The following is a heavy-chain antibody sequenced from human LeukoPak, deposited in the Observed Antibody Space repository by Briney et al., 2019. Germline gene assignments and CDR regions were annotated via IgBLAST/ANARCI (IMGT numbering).Heavy chain of an antibody. CDR3: ARAYSGYDTADYYYYYMDV. CDR2: IIPIFGTA. Sequence: SVKVSCKASGGTFSSYAISWVRQAPGQGLEWMGGIIPIFGTANYAQKFQGRVMITTDESTSTAYMELSSLRSEDTAVYYCARAYSGYDTADYYYYYMDVWGKGTTVTVSS. CDR1: GGTFSSYA. J-gene: IGHJ6*03. V-gene: IGHV1-69*05. D-gene: IGHD5-12*01.